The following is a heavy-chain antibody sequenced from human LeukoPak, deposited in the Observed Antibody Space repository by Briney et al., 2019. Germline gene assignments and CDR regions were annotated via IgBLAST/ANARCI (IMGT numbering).Heavy chain of an antibody. Sequence: GGSLRLSCAASGFTFSSYGMHWVRQAPGKGLEWVAVILSDGSKEFYTDSVKGRFTISRDNSKNTVYLQMNSLRVEDTAIYYCTRDPLTGSYGVNWLDPWGQGTLVTVSS. CDR1: GFTFSSYG. D-gene: IGHD1-26*01. CDR2: ILSDGSKE. J-gene: IGHJ5*02. CDR3: TRDPLTGSYGVNWLDP. V-gene: IGHV3-30*19.